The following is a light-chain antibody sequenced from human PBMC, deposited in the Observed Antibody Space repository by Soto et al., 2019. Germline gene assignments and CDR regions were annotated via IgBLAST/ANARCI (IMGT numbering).Light chain of an antibody. V-gene: IGLV2-14*01. Sequence: ALAQPASVSGSPGQSITVSCTGTSSDIGGYNYVSWYQHHPGKAPQLIIYEVNLRPSGVSDRFSASKSGDTASLTISGLQAGDEADYYCCSYSTSNTHNYVFGTGTKVTVL. CDR2: EVN. J-gene: IGLJ1*01. CDR1: SSDIGGYNY. CDR3: CSYSTSNTHNYV.